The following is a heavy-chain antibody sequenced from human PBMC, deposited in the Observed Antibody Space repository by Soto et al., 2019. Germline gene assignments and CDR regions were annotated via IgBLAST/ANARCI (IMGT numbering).Heavy chain of an antibody. D-gene: IGHD3-22*01. CDR1: GYTFTSYG. Sequence: QVQLVQSGAEVKKPGASVKVSCKASGYTFTSYGISWVRQAPGQGLEWMGWISAYNGNTNYAQKLQGRVTMTTDTPTITADMELMSLRSDDTAVYYCARNVGYYYASRGYHWYFDLWGRGTLVTVSS. V-gene: IGHV1-18*01. CDR2: ISAYNGNT. CDR3: ARNVGYYYASRGYHWYFDL. J-gene: IGHJ2*01.